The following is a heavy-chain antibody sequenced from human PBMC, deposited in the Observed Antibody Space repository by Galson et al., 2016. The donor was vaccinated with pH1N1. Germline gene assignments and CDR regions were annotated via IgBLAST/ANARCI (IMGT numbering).Heavy chain of an antibody. V-gene: IGHV3-23*01. Sequence: SLRLSCAASGFTLSNYAMSWVRQAPGKGLEWVSGISGSGSRTYLADSVKGRFTISRDNSKNTLYLQMNSLTAEDTAIYYCAKDKVGTTTLLAFFDYWGQGSRVSV. CDR2: ISGSGSRT. CDR1: GFTLSNYA. CDR3: AKDKVGTTTLLAFFDY. D-gene: IGHD1-26*01. J-gene: IGHJ4*02.